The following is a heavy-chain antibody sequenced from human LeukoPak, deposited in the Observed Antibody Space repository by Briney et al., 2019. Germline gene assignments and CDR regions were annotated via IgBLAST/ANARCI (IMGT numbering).Heavy chain of an antibody. CDR2: IFPADSAT. J-gene: IGHJ4*02. D-gene: IGHD2-15*01. Sequence: GESMKISCKGSEYSFATYWIGWVSQLPEQGLEWMGIIFPADSATRYSPSFQGQATISTDKSTSTAYLRWSSLKASDTAIYYCASEYCSGGNCYFDYWGQGTLVTVSS. V-gene: IGHV5-51*01. CDR1: EYSFATYW. CDR3: ASEYCSGGNCYFDY.